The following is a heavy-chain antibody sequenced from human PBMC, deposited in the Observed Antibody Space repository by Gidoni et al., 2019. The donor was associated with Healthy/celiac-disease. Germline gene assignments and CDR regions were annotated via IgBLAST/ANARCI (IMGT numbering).Heavy chain of an antibody. V-gene: IGHV4-31*03. Sequence: QVQLQESGPGLVKTSQTLSLTCTFSGGSLSLGGYYWSWIRQHPGKGLEWIVYIYYSGRTYYNPSLKSRVTISVDTSKNQFSLKLSSVTAADTAVYYCARTYDSSGYFSYFDYWGQGTLVTVSS. CDR1: GGSLSLGGYY. D-gene: IGHD3-22*01. J-gene: IGHJ4*02. CDR3: ARTYDSSGYFSYFDY. CDR2: IYYSGRT.